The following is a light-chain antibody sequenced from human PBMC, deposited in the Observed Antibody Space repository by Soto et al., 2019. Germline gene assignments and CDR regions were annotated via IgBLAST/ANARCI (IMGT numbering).Light chain of an antibody. Sequence: AIRMTQSPSSFSASTGDRVTITCRASQGISSYLAWYQQKPGKAPKLLIYAASTLQSGVPSRFSGSGSGTDFNLSVSCLQSEDFASYCCQQYYSYLPYTFGQGTKLEIK. CDR1: QGISSY. CDR2: AAS. CDR3: QQYYSYLPYT. V-gene: IGKV1-8*01. J-gene: IGKJ2*01.